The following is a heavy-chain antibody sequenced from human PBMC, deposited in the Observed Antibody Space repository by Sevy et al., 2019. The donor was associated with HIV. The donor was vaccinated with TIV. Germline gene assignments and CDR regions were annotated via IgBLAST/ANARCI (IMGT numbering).Heavy chain of an antibody. D-gene: IGHD3-3*01. Sequence: GGSLRLSCAASGFTLSSYGMHWVRQAPGKGLEWVAVIRYDGSNKYYADSVKGRFTISRDNSKNTLYLQMNSLRAEDAAVDYCACDSLGITISAGWGGGMDVWGQGTTVTVSS. V-gene: IGHV3-33*01. J-gene: IGHJ6*02. CDR1: GFTLSSYG. CDR3: ACDSLGITISAGWGGGMDV. CDR2: IRYDGSNK.